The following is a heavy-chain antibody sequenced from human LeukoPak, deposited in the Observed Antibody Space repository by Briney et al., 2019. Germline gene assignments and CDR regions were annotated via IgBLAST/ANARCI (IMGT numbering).Heavy chain of an antibody. V-gene: IGHV3-23*01. Sequence: GGSLRLSCAASGFIFRNYAMSWVRQAPGKGLEWVSAITGSGDTTYYADSVKGRFTISRDNSKNTLYVEMNTLRAEDTAVYYCAKRGDYDTLTGYYVSDFWGQGTLVTVSS. CDR3: AKRGDYDTLTGYYVSDF. CDR1: GFIFRNYA. J-gene: IGHJ4*02. CDR2: ITGSGDTT. D-gene: IGHD3-9*01.